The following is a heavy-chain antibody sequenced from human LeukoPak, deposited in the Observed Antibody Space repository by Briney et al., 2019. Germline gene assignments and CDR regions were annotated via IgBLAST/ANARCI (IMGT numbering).Heavy chain of an antibody. CDR3: ASFKRYYYDSSGYRRDY. J-gene: IGHJ4*02. V-gene: IGHV4-34*01. CDR1: GGSFSGYY. Sequence: SETLSLTCAVYGGSFSGYYWSWIRQPPGKGLEWIGEINHSGSTNYNPSLKSRVTISVDTSKNQFSLKLSSVTAADTAVYYCASFKRYYYDSSGYRRDYWGQGTLVTVSS. D-gene: IGHD3-22*01. CDR2: INHSGST.